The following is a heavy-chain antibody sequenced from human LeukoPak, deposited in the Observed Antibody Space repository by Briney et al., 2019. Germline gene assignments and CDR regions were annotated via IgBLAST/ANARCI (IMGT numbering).Heavy chain of an antibody. CDR2: IYYSGST. Sequence: SETLSLTCTVSGGSISSYYWSLIRQPPGKGLEWIGYIYYSGSTNYNPSLKSRVTISVDTSKNQFSLKLSSVTAADTAVYYCARLVVGSRFDPWGQGTLVTVSS. CDR3: ARLVVGSRFDP. V-gene: IGHV4-59*01. D-gene: IGHD1-26*01. CDR1: GGSISSYY. J-gene: IGHJ5*02.